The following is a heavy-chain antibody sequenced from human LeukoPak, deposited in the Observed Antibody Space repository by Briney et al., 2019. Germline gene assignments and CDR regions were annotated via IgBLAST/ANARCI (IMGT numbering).Heavy chain of an antibody. Sequence: ASVKVSCKASGYTFTSYDINWVRQATGQGLEWMGWMNPNSGNTGYAQKFQGRVTMTRSTSISTAYMELSSLRSEDTAVYYCARGDSLLFGRNVLRYFDWLSTLDYWGQGTLVTVSS. CDR3: ARGDSLLFGRNVLRYFDWLSTLDY. CDR2: MNPNSGNT. CDR1: GYTFTSYD. V-gene: IGHV1-8*01. D-gene: IGHD3-9*01. J-gene: IGHJ4*02.